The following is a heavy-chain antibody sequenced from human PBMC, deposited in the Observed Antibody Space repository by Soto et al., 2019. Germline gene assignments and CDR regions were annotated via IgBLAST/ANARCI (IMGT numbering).Heavy chain of an antibody. D-gene: IGHD3-10*01. J-gene: IGHJ6*02. Sequence: SVKVSCKASGGTFSSYAIIWVRQAPGQGLEWMGGIIPIFGTANYAQKFQGRVTITADESTSTAYMELSSLRSEDTAVYYCARERGTSYYYGSGNAPLYGMDVWGQGTTVTVS. CDR1: GGTFSSYA. CDR2: IIPIFGTA. CDR3: ARERGTSYYYGSGNAPLYGMDV. V-gene: IGHV1-69*13.